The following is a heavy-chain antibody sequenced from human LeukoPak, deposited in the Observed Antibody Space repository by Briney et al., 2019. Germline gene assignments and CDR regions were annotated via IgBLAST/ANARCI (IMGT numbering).Heavy chain of an antibody. V-gene: IGHV4-34*01. D-gene: IGHD2-21*02. J-gene: IGHJ4*02. CDR1: GGSFSPYY. CDR2: INHSGST. Sequence: SETLSLTCAVYGGSFSPYYWSWIRQPPGKGLDWIGEINHSGSTNYNPSLKSRVTISVDTSKNQFSLKLSSVTAADTAVYYCARGGFYCGRDCYVDYWGQGTLVTVSS. CDR3: ARGGFYCGRDCYVDY.